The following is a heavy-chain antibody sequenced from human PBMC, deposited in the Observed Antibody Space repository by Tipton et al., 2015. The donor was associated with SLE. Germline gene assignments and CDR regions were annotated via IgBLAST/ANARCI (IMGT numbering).Heavy chain of an antibody. CDR3: AKERSQGYTSEYYFDY. CDR1: GFTFSSYG. J-gene: IGHJ4*02. CDR2: IRYDGSNK. V-gene: IGHV3-30*02. D-gene: IGHD6-25*01. Sequence: SLRLSCAASGFTFSSYGMHWVRQAPGKGLEWVAFIRYDGSNKYYADSVKGRFTISRDNSKNTLYLQMNSLRAEDTAVYYCAKERSQGYTSEYYFDYWGQGTLVTVSS.